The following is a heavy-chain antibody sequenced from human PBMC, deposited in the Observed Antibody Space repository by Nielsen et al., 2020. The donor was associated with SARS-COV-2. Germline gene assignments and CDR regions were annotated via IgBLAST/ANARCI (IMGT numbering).Heavy chain of an antibody. V-gene: IGHV6-1*01. CDR3: ARARGAYGDYDYYYYTDV. Sequence: SQTLSLTCAISGDSVSSSSAAWNWIRQSPSRGLEWLGRTYYRSKWYNDYAVSAKSRITINPDTSKNQFSLHLNSVTPEDTAVYYCARARGAYGDYDYYYYTDVWGKGTTVTVSS. J-gene: IGHJ6*03. CDR1: GDSVSSSSAA. D-gene: IGHD4-17*01. CDR2: TYYRSKWYN.